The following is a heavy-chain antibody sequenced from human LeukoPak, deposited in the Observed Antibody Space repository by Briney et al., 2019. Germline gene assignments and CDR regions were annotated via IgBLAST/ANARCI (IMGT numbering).Heavy chain of an antibody. Sequence: SQTLSLTCTVSGGSISSGGYYWSWIRQHPGKGLEWIGYIYCSGSTYYNPSLKSRVTISVDTSKNQFSLKLSSVTAADTAVYYCARAYSSGWAYYYYGMDVWGQGTTVTVSS. CDR2: IYCSGST. CDR1: GGSISSGGYY. V-gene: IGHV4-31*03. CDR3: ARAYSSGWAYYYYGMDV. J-gene: IGHJ6*02. D-gene: IGHD6-19*01.